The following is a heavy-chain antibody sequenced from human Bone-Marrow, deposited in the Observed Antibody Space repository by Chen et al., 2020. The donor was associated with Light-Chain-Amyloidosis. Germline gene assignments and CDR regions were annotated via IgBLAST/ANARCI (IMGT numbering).Heavy chain of an antibody. V-gene: IGHV3-23*04. CDR2: ISGGGCSR. CDR3: AKDISYDDILPGYPADAFDI. D-gene: IGHD3-9*01. Sequence: EVQLVESGGGLLQRGGSLSLSCAASGFAFSSYAMSWVRQAPGKGLEWVATISGGGCSRYYGDSVKGRLTISRDNSKNALFRQMNSLRAEDTAVYYCAKDISYDDILPGYPADAFDIWGQGTMVTVSS. J-gene: IGHJ3*02. CDR1: GFAFSSYA.